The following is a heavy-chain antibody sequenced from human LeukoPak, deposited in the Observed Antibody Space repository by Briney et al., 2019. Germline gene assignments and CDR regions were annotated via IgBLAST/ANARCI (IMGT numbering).Heavy chain of an antibody. J-gene: IGHJ4*01. Sequence: ASVKVSCKASGYTFTSYGISWVRQAPGQPLEWMGWISAYNGNTNYAQKLQRRVTITTDTSTSTAYMELRSLRSDDTAVYYCAREVVAAPGTVDYWHEGTVVTVSS. V-gene: IGHV1-18*04. CDR1: GYTFTSYG. CDR3: AREVVAAPGTVDY. D-gene: IGHD6-13*01. CDR2: ISAYNGNT.